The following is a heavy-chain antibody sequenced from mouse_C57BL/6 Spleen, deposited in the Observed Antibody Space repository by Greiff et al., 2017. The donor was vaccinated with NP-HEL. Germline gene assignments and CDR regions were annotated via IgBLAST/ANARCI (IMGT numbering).Heavy chain of an antibody. D-gene: IGHD2-3*01. CDR3: ASNWLLLAY. V-gene: IGHV14-2*01. CDR2: IDPEDGET. Sequence: VQLQQSGAELVKPGASVKLSCTASGFNIKDYYMHWVKQRTEQGLEWIGRIDPEDGETKYVPKFQGKATITADTSSNTAYLQLSSLTSEDTAVYYCASNWLLLAYWGQGTLVTVSA. CDR1: GFNIKDYY. J-gene: IGHJ3*01.